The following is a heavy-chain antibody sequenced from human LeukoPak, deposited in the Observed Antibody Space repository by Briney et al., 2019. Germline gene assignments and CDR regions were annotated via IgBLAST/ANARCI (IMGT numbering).Heavy chain of an antibody. CDR1: GFTVSSNY. CDR3: TTDRRSNSYGYYYYGMDV. J-gene: IGHJ6*02. V-gene: IGHV3-15*01. D-gene: IGHD5-18*01. Sequence: PGGSLRLSCAASGFTVSSNYMSWVRQAPGKGLEWVGRIKSKTDGGTTDYAAPVKGRFTISRDDSKNMLYLQMNSLKTEDTAVYYCTTDRRSNSYGYYYYGMDVWGQGTTVTVSS. CDR2: IKSKTDGGTT.